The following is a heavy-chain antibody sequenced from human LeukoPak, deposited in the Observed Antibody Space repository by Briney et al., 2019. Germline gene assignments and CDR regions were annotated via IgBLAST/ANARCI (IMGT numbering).Heavy chain of an antibody. CDR3: ARDGDYIMPPFDY. Sequence: GGSLRLSCVASGFTFTRYWMSWVRQAPGKGLEWVANIKQDGSEKHYVDSVKGRFTISRDNARYSVYLQMNSLSDDDTAVYYCARDGDYIMPPFDYWGQGILVTVSS. J-gene: IGHJ4*02. D-gene: IGHD4-17*01. V-gene: IGHV3-7*01. CDR2: IKQDGSEK. CDR1: GFTFTRYW.